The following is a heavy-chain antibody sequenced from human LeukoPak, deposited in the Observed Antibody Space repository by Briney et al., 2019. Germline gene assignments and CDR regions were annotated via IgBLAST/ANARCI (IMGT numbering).Heavy chain of an antibody. D-gene: IGHD3-10*01. J-gene: IGHJ4*02. CDR3: ARDYGPTHYYGSGTLLSPDY. V-gene: IGHV1-18*01. Sequence: ASVKVSCKASGYTFTSYGISWVRQAPGPGLEWMGWISAYNGNTNYAQKLQGRVTMTTDTSTSTAYMELRSLRSDDTAVYYCARDYGPTHYYGSGTLLSPDYWGQGTLVTVSS. CDR2: ISAYNGNT. CDR1: GYTFTSYG.